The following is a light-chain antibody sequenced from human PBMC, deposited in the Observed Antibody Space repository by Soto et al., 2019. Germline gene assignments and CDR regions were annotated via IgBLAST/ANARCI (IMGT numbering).Light chain of an antibody. Sequence: QSALTQPASVSGPPGQSITISCTGTSSDVGAYNYVSWYQHHPGKAPRLVIYDVTNRPSGISDRFSGSKSGNTASLTISGLLAEDEADYYCAAWDDSLRAWVFGGGTQLTVL. CDR3: AAWDDSLRAWV. CDR2: DVT. CDR1: SSDVGAYNY. V-gene: IGLV2-14*01. J-gene: IGLJ3*02.